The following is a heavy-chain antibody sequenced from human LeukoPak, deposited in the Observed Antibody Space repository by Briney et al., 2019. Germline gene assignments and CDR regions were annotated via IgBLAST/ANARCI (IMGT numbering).Heavy chain of an antibody. CDR3: ARGFYGGSTEGLFDY. J-gene: IGHJ4*02. CDR2: INPSGGST. Sequence: ASVKVSCKSSGYTFTSYYMHWVRQAPGQGLEWMGIINPSGGSTSYAQKFQGRVTMTRDTSTSTVYMELSSLRSEDTAVYYCARGFYGGSTEGLFDYWGQGTLVTVSS. CDR1: GYTFTSYY. D-gene: IGHD5-12*01. V-gene: IGHV1-46*01.